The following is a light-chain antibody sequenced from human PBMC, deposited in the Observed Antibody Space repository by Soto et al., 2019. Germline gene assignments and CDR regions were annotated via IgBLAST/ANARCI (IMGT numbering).Light chain of an antibody. CDR2: DVS. Sequence: QSALTQPASVSGSPGQSITISCTGTSSDVVGYNYVSWYQQHPGKAPKLMIYDVSHRPSGVSNRFSGSKSGNTASLTISGLQAEDEADYYCSSYTRSSTQVFGGGTKLTVL. V-gene: IGLV2-14*01. CDR3: SSYTRSSTQV. CDR1: SSDVVGYNY. J-gene: IGLJ2*01.